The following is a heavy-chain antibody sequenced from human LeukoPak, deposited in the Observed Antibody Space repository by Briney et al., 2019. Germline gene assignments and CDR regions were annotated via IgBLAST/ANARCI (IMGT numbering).Heavy chain of an antibody. CDR3: ARGEKSWINGFDL. V-gene: IGHV3-33*01. Sequence: PGGSLRLSCAASGFTFSSYGMHWVRQAPGKGLEWVAVIWYDGSNKYYADSVKGRFTISRDNSKNTLYLQMNSLRAEDTAVYYCARGEKSWINGFDLWGQGTLVTVSS. J-gene: IGHJ4*02. CDR1: GFTFSSYG. D-gene: IGHD2-8*01. CDR2: IWYDGSNK.